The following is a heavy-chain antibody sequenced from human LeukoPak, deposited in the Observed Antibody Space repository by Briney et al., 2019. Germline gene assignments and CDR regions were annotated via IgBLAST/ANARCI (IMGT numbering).Heavy chain of an antibody. V-gene: IGHV4-39*01. J-gene: IGHJ4*02. CDR1: GGSISSSSYY. CDR2: IYYSGST. D-gene: IGHD2-15*01. CDR3: ARLRVVAAPDY. Sequence: SETLSLTCTVTGGSISSSSYYWGWIRQPPGKGLEWIGSIYYSGSTCYNPSLKSRVTISVDTSKNQFSLKLSSVTAADTAVYYCARLRVVAAPDYWGQGTLVTVSS.